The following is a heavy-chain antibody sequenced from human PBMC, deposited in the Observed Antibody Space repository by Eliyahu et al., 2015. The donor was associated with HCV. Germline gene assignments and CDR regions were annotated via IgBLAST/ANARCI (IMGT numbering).Heavy chain of an antibody. D-gene: IGHD5-24*01. CDR3: RMATMEFDY. V-gene: IGHV3-30*03. J-gene: IGHJ4*02. CDR2: ISYDGSNK. Sequence: QVQLVESGGGVVQPGRSLRLSCAASGFTFSSYGMHWVRQAPGKGLEWVAVISYDGSNKYYADSVKGRFTISRDNSKNTLYLQMNSLRAEDTAVYYCRMATMEFDYWGQGTLVTVSS. CDR1: GFTFSSYG.